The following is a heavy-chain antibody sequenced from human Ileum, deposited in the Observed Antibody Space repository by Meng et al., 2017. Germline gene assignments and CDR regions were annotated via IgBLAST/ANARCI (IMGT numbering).Heavy chain of an antibody. CDR3: ARDPNYYDSSGYVDY. D-gene: IGHD3-22*01. V-gene: IGHV3-30*01. CDR1: GFTFSSYA. Sequence: QGRGVESGGGVVLPGRSLVLSCAASGFTFSSYAMHWVRQAPGKGLEWVAVISYDGSNKYYADSVKGRFTISRDNSKNTLYLQMNSLRAEDTAVYYCARDPNYYDSSGYVDYWGQGTLVTVSS. J-gene: IGHJ4*02. CDR2: ISYDGSNK.